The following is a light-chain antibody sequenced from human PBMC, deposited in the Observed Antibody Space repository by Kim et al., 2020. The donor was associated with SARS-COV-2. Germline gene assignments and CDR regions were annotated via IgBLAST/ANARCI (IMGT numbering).Light chain of an antibody. V-gene: IGLV3-1*01. CDR3: QAWDSSTGV. CDR2: QDS. CDR1: KLGDKN. J-gene: IGLJ2*01. Sequence: VSPGQTASIICSGDKLGDKNVCWYQQKPGQSPVLVIYQDSKWPSGIPERFSGSNSGNTATLTISGTQAMDEADYYCQAWDSSTGVFGGGTQLTVL.